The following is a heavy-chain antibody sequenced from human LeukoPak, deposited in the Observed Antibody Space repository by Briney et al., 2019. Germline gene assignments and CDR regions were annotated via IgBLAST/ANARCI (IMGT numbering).Heavy chain of an antibody. J-gene: IGHJ6*03. CDR3: AKARVPGYYCYMDV. CDR2: ISGSGGST. CDR1: GFTFSSYA. V-gene: IGHV3-23*01. Sequence: GGSLRLSCAASGFTFSSYAMSWVRQAPGKGLEWVSAISGSGGSTYYADSVKGRFTISRDNSKNTLYLQMNRLRAEDTAVYYCAKARVPGYYCYMDVWGKGTTVTVSS.